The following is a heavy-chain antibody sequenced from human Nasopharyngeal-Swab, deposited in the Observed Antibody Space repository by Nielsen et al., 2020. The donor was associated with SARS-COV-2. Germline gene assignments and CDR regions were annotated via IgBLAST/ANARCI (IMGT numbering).Heavy chain of an antibody. J-gene: IGHJ4*02. Sequence: GESLKISCEASGFILSASAIHWVRQASGKGLEWVGRIGDKDHNYATTYGASVQGRFTISRDDSKNTAFLQMDSLKTEDTALYYCTTDFYFDYWGQGTLVTVSS. CDR3: TTDFYFDY. CDR2: IGDKDHNYAT. CDR1: GFILSASA. V-gene: IGHV3-73*01.